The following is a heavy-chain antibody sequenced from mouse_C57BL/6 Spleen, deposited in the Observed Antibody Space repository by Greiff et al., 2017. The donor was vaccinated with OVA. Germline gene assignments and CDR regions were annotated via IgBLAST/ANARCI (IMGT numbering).Heavy chain of an antibody. CDR1: GYTFTSYW. CDR3: ARWDYGSSYWYFDV. J-gene: IGHJ1*03. V-gene: IGHV1-53*01. Sequence: QVRLQQPGTELVKPGASVKLSCKASGYTFTSYWMHWVKQRPGQGLEWIGNINPSNGGTNYNEKFKSKATLTVDKSSSTAYMQLSSLTSEDSAVYYCARWDYGSSYWYFDVWGTGTTVTVSS. CDR2: INPSNGGT. D-gene: IGHD1-1*01.